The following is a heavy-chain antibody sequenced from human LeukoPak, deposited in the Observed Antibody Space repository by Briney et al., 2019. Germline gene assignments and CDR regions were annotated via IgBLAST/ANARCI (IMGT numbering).Heavy chain of an antibody. CDR1: GGTFSSYA. D-gene: IGHD6-6*01. Sequence: GASVKVSCKASGGTFSSYAISWVRQAPGQGLEWMGGIIPIFGTANYAQKFQGRVTITADESTSTAYMELSSLRSEDTAVCYCARDRKQLVVSYGMDVWGQGTTVTVSS. J-gene: IGHJ6*02. CDR2: IIPIFGTA. V-gene: IGHV1-69*13. CDR3: ARDRKQLVVSYGMDV.